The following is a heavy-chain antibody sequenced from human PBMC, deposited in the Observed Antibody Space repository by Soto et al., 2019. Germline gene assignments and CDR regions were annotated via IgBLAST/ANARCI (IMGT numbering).Heavy chain of an antibody. V-gene: IGHV3-30*03. D-gene: IGHD3-22*01. Sequence: GGSLRLSCAASGFTFSSYGMHWVRQAPGKGLEWVAVISYDGSNKYYADSVKGRFTISRDNSKNTLYLQMNSLRAEDTAVYYCAPKTYYYDSSGYPPSWGQGTLVTVSS. CDR2: ISYDGSNK. J-gene: IGHJ5*02. CDR1: GFTFSSYG. CDR3: APKTYYYDSSGYPPS.